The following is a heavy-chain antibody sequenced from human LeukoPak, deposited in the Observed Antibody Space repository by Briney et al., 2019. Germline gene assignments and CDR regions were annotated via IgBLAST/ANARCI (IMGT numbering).Heavy chain of an antibody. CDR1: GFSLSTSGVG. CDR3: AHRGNDSSGYTFDY. CDR2: IYWDDDK. Sequence: ESGPTRVNPTQTLTLTCTFSGFSLSTSGVGGGWIRQPPGKALEWLALIYWDDDKRYRRSLKRRLTINKDTSKNQVVLTMTNMDPVDTATYYRAHRGNDSSGYTFDYWGQGTLVTVSS. V-gene: IGHV2-5*02. J-gene: IGHJ4*02. D-gene: IGHD3-22*01.